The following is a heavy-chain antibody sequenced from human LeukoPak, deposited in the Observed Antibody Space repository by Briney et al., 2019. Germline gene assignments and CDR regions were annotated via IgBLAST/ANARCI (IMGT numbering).Heavy chain of an antibody. Sequence: GGSLRLSCAASGFTFSSYAMHWVRQAPGKGLEYVSAISSNGGSTYYANSVKGRFTISRDNSKNTLYLQMGSLRAEDMAVYYCARVSSRGGEYFDYWGQGTLVTVSS. D-gene: IGHD3-16*01. V-gene: IGHV3-64*01. CDR2: ISSNGGST. CDR1: GFTFSSYA. CDR3: ARVSSRGGEYFDY. J-gene: IGHJ4*02.